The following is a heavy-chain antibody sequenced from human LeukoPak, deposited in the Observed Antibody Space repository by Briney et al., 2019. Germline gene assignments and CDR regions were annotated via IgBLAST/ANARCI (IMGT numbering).Heavy chain of an antibody. CDR2: IIPMFGTR. CDR1: GGTFSSSA. V-gene: IGHV1-69*13. CDR3: ARGPNPEIAVAGMIFDY. D-gene: IGHD6-19*01. J-gene: IGHJ4*02. Sequence: ASVKVSCKASGGTFSSSAISWVRQAPGQGLEWMGGIIPMFGTRNYAQKFQGRVTITADESPSTAYMELSSLRSEDTALYYCARGPNPEIAVAGMIFDYWGQGTLVTVSS.